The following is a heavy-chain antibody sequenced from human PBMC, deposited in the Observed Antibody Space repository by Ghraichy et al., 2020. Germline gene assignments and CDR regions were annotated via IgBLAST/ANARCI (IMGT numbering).Heavy chain of an antibody. Sequence: GGSLRLSCAASGFTFSSYGMHWVRQAPGKGLEWVAVIWYDGSNKYYADSVKGRFTISRDNSKNTLYLQMNSLRAEDTAVYYCARDRIAYYDFWSGSPDYWGQGTLVTVSS. J-gene: IGHJ4*02. V-gene: IGHV3-33*01. D-gene: IGHD3-3*01. CDR3: ARDRIAYYDFWSGSPDY. CDR1: GFTFSSYG. CDR2: IWYDGSNK.